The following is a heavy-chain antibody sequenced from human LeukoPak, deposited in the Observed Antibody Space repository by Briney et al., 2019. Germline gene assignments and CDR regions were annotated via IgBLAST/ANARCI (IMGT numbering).Heavy chain of an antibody. Sequence: PGRSLRLPCAASGFTFSSYGMHWVRQAPGKGLEWVAVISYDGSNKYYADSVKGRFTISRDNSKNTLYLQMNSLRAEDTAVYYCAKGTAKLLIDYWGQGTLVTVSS. CDR3: AKGTAKLLIDY. CDR1: GFTFSSYG. CDR2: ISYDGSNK. J-gene: IGHJ4*02. V-gene: IGHV3-30*18. D-gene: IGHD2-15*01.